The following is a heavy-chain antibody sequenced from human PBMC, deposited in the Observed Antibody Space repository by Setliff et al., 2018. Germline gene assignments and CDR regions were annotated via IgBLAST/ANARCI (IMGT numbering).Heavy chain of an antibody. CDR3: ARESRYYYDNLGTLDY. CDR1: GGSFSGYY. D-gene: IGHD3-22*01. J-gene: IGHJ4*02. V-gene: IGHV4-34*12. Sequence: SETLSLTCAVYGGSFSGYYWSWIRQPPGKRLEWIGEIIHSGSTNSNPSLKSRVTISMDTSKNQFSLKLSSVTAADTAVYYCARESRYYYDNLGTLDYWGQGTLVTVSS. CDR2: IIHSGST.